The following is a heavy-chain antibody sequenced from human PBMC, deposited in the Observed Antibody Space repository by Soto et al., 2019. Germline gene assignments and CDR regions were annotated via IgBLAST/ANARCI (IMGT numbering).Heavy chain of an antibody. D-gene: IGHD2-2*01. CDR3: ARSGKYIVVTCGMDV. Sequence: ASVKVSCKASGYTFTSYGISWVRQAPGQGLEWMGWISAYNGNTNYAQKLQGRVTMTTDTSTSTAYMELRSLRSDDTAVYYCARSGKYIVVTCGMDVWGQGTTVTVSS. CDR2: ISAYNGNT. CDR1: GYTFTSYG. J-gene: IGHJ6*02. V-gene: IGHV1-18*01.